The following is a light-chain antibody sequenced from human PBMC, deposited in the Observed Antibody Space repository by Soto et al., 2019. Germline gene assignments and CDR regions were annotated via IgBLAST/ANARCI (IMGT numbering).Light chain of an antibody. CDR2: GAS. CDR3: QQYGSSPWT. J-gene: IGKJ1*01. V-gene: IGKV3-20*01. Sequence: ETLLTQSPATLSLSPGERATLSCRASQSVNNFLAWYQQKPGQAPRLLIYGASNRATGIPDRFSGSGSGTDFTLTISRLEPEDFAVYYCQQYGSSPWTFGQGTKVDIK. CDR1: QSVNNF.